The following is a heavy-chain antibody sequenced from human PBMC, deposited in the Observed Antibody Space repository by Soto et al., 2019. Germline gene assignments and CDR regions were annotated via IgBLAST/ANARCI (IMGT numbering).Heavy chain of an antibody. Sequence: EVQLLESGGGLVQPGGSLRLSCAASGFAFSSYAMSWVRQSSGKGLEWVAAIGGDGASTYYADSVRGRFIISRDNSKNTLFLQMTSLRAEDTAVYDCTKDPDGEWWFSQGWFDPWGQGSLVTVYS. J-gene: IGHJ5*02. D-gene: IGHD2-15*01. CDR1: GFAFSSYA. CDR3: TKDPDGEWWFSQGWFDP. CDR2: IGGDGAST. V-gene: IGHV3-23*01.